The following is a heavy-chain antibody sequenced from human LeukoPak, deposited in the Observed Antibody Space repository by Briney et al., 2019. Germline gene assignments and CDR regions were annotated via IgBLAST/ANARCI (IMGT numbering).Heavy chain of an antibody. CDR1: GGSISSSSHY. J-gene: IGHJ4*02. D-gene: IGHD4-17*01. CDR2: IYYSGAT. CDR3: ARHSSVTTFVFDY. Sequence: SETLSLTCTVSGGSISSSSHYWGWIRQPPGKGLEWIGSIYYSGATYYNPSLKSRVTMSVDTSKNQFSLKLSSVTAADTAVYHCARHSSVTTFVFDYWGQGTPVTVSS. V-gene: IGHV4-39*01.